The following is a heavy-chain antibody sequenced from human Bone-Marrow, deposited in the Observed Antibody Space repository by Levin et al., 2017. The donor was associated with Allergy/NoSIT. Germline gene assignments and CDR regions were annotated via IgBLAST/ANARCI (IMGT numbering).Heavy chain of an antibody. J-gene: IGHJ4*02. CDR1: GGSISSSSYY. CDR2: IYYSGST. D-gene: IGHD3-22*01. Sequence: GSLRLSCTVSGGSISSSSYYWGWIRQPPGKGLEWIGSIYYSGSTYYNPSLKSRVTISVDTSKNQFSLKLSSVTAADTAVYYCARPTRGGYYYERSGNFGYWGQGTLVTVSS. V-gene: IGHV4-39*01. CDR3: ARPTRGGYYYERSGNFGY.